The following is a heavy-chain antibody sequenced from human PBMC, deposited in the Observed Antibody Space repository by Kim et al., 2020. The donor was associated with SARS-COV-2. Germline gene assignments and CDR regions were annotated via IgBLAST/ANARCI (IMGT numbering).Heavy chain of an antibody. CDR2: ISGSGGNT. Sequence: GGSLRLSCAASGFIFRNYAMTWVRQAPGKGLEWVSIISGSGGNTYYADSVKGRFTISRDNSKNTLDLQMNSLRAEDTAVYYCARDVLGTRAVDCWCQGT. D-gene: IGHD1-1*01. J-gene: IGHJ3*01. CDR3: ARDVLGTRAVDC. V-gene: IGHV3-23*01. CDR1: GFIFRNYA.